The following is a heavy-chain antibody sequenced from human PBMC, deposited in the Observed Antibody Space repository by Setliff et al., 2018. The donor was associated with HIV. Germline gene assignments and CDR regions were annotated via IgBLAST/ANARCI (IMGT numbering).Heavy chain of an antibody. Sequence: SETLSLSCALSGYSISNGYYWGWIRQPSGKGLEWIGSIYHSGSTFYNPSLRSRVTISVDTSQDQFSLRLTSVTATDTAVYYCAARNSGNPTRHFDYWGQGTLVTVSS. CDR2: IYHSGST. CDR3: AARNSGNPTRHFDY. CDR1: GYSISNGYY. J-gene: IGHJ4*02. D-gene: IGHD3-10*01. V-gene: IGHV4-38-2*01.